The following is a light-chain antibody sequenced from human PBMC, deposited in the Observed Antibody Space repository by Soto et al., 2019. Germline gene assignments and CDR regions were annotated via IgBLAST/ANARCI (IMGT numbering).Light chain of an antibody. CDR2: GAS. V-gene: IGKV3-20*01. J-gene: IGKJ3*01. Sequence: EIVWTQSPGTLALSPGERATLSCRASQSVTSRYLAWYQQKPGQAPRLLISGASTGATGLPSRFSGSGSGTDFTLSISGLEPEDFAVYYCQHYGGSFIFGPGTKVDIK. CDR1: QSVTSRY. CDR3: QHYGGSFI.